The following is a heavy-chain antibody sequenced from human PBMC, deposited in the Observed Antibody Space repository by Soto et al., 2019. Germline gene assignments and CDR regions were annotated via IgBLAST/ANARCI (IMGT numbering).Heavy chain of an antibody. Sequence: QVQLVQSGAEVKKPGASVKVSCKASGYTFTSYGISWVRQAPGQGLEWMGWISAYNGNTNYAQKLPGRVTMTTDPSTSTAYMELSSLRSDDTPVYYCATSGYNFGVVITSLYYFDYWGQGTLVTVSS. CDR1: GYTFTSYG. D-gene: IGHD3-3*01. CDR3: ATSGYNFGVVITSLYYFDY. CDR2: ISAYNGNT. J-gene: IGHJ4*02. V-gene: IGHV1-18*01.